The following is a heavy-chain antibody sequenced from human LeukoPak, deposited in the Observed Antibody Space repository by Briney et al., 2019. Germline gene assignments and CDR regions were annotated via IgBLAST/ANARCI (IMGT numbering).Heavy chain of an antibody. CDR1: GYTFTSYG. J-gene: IGHJ4*02. D-gene: IGHD5-12*01. Sequence: GASVKVSCKASGYTFTSYGISWVRQAPGQGLEWMGWISAYNGNTNYAQKLQGRVTMTTDTSTSTAYMELRSLRSDDTAVYYCARDYLDHGGYGGLMAKRFDYWGQGTLVTVSS. V-gene: IGHV1-18*01. CDR2: ISAYNGNT. CDR3: ARDYLDHGGYGGLMAKRFDY.